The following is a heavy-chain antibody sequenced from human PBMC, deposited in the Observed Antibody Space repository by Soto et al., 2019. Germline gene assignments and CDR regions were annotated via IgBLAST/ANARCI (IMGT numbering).Heavy chain of an antibody. Sequence: PGGSLRLSCAASGFTFSSYSMNWVRQAPGKGLEWVSSISSSSSYIYYADSVKGRFTTSRDNAKNSLYLQMNSLRAEDTAVYYCARVYIAAAGPYYYYGMDVWGQGTTVTVSS. CDR1: GFTFSSYS. J-gene: IGHJ6*02. CDR2: ISSSSSYI. V-gene: IGHV3-21*01. D-gene: IGHD6-13*01. CDR3: ARVYIAAAGPYYYYGMDV.